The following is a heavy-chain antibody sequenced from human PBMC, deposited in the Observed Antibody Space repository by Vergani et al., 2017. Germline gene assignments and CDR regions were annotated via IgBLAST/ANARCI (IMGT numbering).Heavy chain of an antibody. CDR3: AGTRRRFEYFDY. V-gene: IGHV4-39*07. CDR1: GGSISSSSYY. Sequence: QLQLQESGPGLVKPSETLSLTCTVSGGSISSSSYYWGWIRQPPGKGLEWIGSIYHSGSTYYNPSLKSRVTISVDTSKNQFSLKLSSVTAADTAVYYCAGTRRRFEYFDYWGQGTLVTVSS. CDR2: IYHSGST. J-gene: IGHJ4*02. D-gene: IGHD3-3*01.